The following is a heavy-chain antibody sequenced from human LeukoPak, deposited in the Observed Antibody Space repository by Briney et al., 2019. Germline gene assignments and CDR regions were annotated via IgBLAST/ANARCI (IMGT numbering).Heavy chain of an antibody. CDR1: GFTFSSYE. V-gene: IGHV3-48*03. Sequence: PGGSLRLSCAASGFTFSSYEMNWVRQAPGKGLEWTSYISSSGDTICYADSVKGRFTISRDNAKNSLYLQMNSLRAEDTAVYYCARDGQQWPIYYWGQGTLVTVSS. CDR3: ARDGQQWPIYY. D-gene: IGHD6-19*01. CDR2: ISSSGDTI. J-gene: IGHJ4*02.